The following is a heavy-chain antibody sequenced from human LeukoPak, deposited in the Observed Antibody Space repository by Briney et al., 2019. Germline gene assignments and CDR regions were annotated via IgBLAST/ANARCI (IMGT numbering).Heavy chain of an antibody. J-gene: IGHJ3*02. Sequence: ASVKVSCKASGFTFSSSTMQWVRQARGQRLEWIGWIVVGSGNTNYAQKFQERVTISRDMSTSTAYMELSSLTSEDTAVFYCAADGPADLFDGSEDPPRDAFEIWGQGTKVTVSS. D-gene: IGHD3-22*01. CDR3: AADGPADLFDGSEDPPRDAFEI. CDR2: IVVGSGNT. CDR1: GFTFSSST. V-gene: IGHV1-58*02.